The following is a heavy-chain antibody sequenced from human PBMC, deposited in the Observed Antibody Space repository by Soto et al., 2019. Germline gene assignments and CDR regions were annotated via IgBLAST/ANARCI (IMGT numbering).Heavy chain of an antibody. CDR2: IIPIFGTA. V-gene: IGHV1-69*12. Sequence: QVQLVQSGAEVKKPGSSVKVSCKASGGTFSSYAISWVRQAPGQGLAWMGGIIPIFGTANYAQKFPGRVTITEDESTSTAYMELSSLRSEDTAVYYCARDLRDCISTSCYYYYGMDVWGQGTTVTVSS. CDR1: GGTFSSYA. J-gene: IGHJ6*02. CDR3: ARDLRDCISTSCYYYYGMDV. D-gene: IGHD2-2*01.